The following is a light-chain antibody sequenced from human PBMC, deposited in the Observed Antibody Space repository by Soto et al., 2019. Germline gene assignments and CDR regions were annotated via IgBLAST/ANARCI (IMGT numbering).Light chain of an antibody. CDR2: ETN. CDR3: RSYAGGGSSVV. Sequence: QSALTQPASVSGSPGQSITISCTGTSSDVGTFNLVSWYQQHPGRAPQLIIFETNKRPSGVSSRFSGSKSGNTASLTISGLQADDEADYYCRSYAGGGSSVVLGGGTKLTVL. CDR1: SSDVGTFNL. V-gene: IGLV2-23*01. J-gene: IGLJ2*01.